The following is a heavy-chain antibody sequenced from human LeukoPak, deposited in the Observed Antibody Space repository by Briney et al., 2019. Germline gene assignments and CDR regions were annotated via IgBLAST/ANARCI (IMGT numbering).Heavy chain of an antibody. J-gene: IGHJ1*01. CDR3: ARVITMARGVAHSVLTFFQH. CDR1: GGSFSGYY. Sequence: SETLSLTCAVYGGSFSGYYWSWVRQPPGKGLEWIGEINHSGSTNYNPSLKSRVTISVDTSKNQFSLKLSSVTAADTAVYYCARVITMARGVAHSVLTFFQHWGQGTLVTVSS. CDR2: INHSGST. D-gene: IGHD3-10*01. V-gene: IGHV4-34*01.